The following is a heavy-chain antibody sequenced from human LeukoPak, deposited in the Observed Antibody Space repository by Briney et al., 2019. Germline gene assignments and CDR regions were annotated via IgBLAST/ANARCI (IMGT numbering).Heavy chain of an antibody. Sequence: GGSLRLSCAASGFTFSSFEMNWVRQAPGKGLEWVGFIRSKAYGGTTEYAASVKGRFTISRDDSKSIAYLQMNSLKTEDTAVYYCTRDRDSGYSLYYYYYYMDVWGKGTTVTISS. CDR2: IRSKAYGGTT. CDR1: GFTFSSFE. D-gene: IGHD3-22*01. J-gene: IGHJ6*03. CDR3: TRDRDSGYSLYYYYYYMDV. V-gene: IGHV3-49*04.